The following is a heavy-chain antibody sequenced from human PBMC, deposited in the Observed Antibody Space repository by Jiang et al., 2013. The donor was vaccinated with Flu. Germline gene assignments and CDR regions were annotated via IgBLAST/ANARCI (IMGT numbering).Heavy chain of an antibody. CDR3: ARHVEQKGSGLPAAGRRFDY. V-gene: IGHV4-39*01. CDR2: IYYSGST. D-gene: IGHD6-13*01. CDR1: GGSISSSGYY. Sequence: SGSGLVKPSETLSLICTVSGGSISSSGYYWGWIRQPPGKGLEWIGSIYYSGSTYYNPSLKSRVTISVDTSKNQFSLKLSSVTAADTAVYYCARHVEQKGSGLPAAGRRFDYWGQGTLVTVSS. J-gene: IGHJ4*02.